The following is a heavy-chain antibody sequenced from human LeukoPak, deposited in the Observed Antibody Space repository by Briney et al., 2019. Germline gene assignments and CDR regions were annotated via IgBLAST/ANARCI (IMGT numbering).Heavy chain of an antibody. V-gene: IGHV3-23*01. D-gene: IGHD6-13*01. Sequence: GGSLRLSCAASGFTFSSYAMHWVRQAPGKGLEWVSAISGSGGSTYYADSEKGRFTISRDNSKNTLYLQMNSLRAEDTAVYYCAKEGIAAAGTFLIDYWGQGTLVTVSS. CDR1: GFTFSSYA. J-gene: IGHJ4*02. CDR2: ISGSGGST. CDR3: AKEGIAAAGTFLIDY.